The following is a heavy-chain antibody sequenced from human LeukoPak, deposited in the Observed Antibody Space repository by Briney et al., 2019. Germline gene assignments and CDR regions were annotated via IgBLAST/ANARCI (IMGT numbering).Heavy chain of an antibody. V-gene: IGHV3-66*01. CDR2: IYSGGST. Sequence: AGGSLRLSCAASGFTVSSNYMSWVRQAPGKGLEWVSVIYSGGSTYYADSVKGRFTISRDNSKNTLYLQMNSLRAEDTAVYYCARNHDFWSGHNYWGQGTLVTVSS. D-gene: IGHD3-3*01. CDR3: ARNHDFWSGHNY. CDR1: GFTVSSNY. J-gene: IGHJ4*02.